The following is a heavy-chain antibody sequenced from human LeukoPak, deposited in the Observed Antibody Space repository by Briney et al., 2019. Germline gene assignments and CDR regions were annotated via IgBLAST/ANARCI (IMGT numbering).Heavy chain of an antibody. V-gene: IGHV1-8*01. CDR2: MNPNSGNT. D-gene: IGHD5-12*01. CDR3: ARGGNIVATNRYYYMDV. J-gene: IGHJ6*03. CDR1: GYTFTSYD. Sequence: ASVKVSCKASGYTFTSYDINWVRQATGQGLEWMGWMNPNSGNTGYAQKFQGRVTMTRNTSISTAYMELSSLRSEDTAVYYCARGGNIVATNRYYYMDVWGKGTTVTVSS.